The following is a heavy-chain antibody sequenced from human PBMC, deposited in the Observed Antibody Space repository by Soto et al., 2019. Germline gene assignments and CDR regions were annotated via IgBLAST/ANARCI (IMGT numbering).Heavy chain of an antibody. CDR3: ARAHDFWGGRQQPIDS. CDR1: GGSINSGGYY. CDR2: IFYTGST. D-gene: IGHD3-3*01. J-gene: IGHJ4*02. V-gene: IGHV4-31*03. Sequence: QVQLQESGPGLVKPSQTLSLTCTVSGGSINSGGYYWSWIRQHPGKGLEWIGKIFYTGSTSYNPSLKSRVNISVDTSKSQFSLKLSSVTAADTAVYYCARAHDFWGGRQQPIDSWGQGTLVTVSS.